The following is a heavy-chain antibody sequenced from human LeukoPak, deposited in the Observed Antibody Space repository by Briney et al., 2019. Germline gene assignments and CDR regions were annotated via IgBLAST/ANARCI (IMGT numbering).Heavy chain of an antibody. CDR3: ARDLAYCGGDCYPGGDY. J-gene: IGHJ4*02. Sequence: SVKVSCKASGDTFSSYAISWVRQAPGQGLEWMGRIIPIFGTANYAQRFQGRVTITADKSTSTAYMQLSSLRSEDTAVYYCARDLAYCGGDCYPGGDYWGQGTLVTVSS. D-gene: IGHD2-21*02. V-gene: IGHV1-69*06. CDR1: GDTFSSYA. CDR2: IIPIFGTA.